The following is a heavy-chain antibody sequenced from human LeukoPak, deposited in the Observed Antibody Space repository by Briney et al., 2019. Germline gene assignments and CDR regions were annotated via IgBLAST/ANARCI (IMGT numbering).Heavy chain of an antibody. CDR3: ARDVEDTAMVTSYYYGTDV. V-gene: IGHV3-30*04. Sequence: PGRSLRLSCAASGFTFSSYAMHWVRQAPGKGLEWVAVISYDGSNKYYADSVKGRFTISRDNSKNTLYLQMNSLRAEDTAVYYCARDVEDTAMVTSYYYGTDVWGQGTTVTVSS. J-gene: IGHJ6*02. CDR1: GFTFSSYA. D-gene: IGHD5-18*01. CDR2: ISYDGSNK.